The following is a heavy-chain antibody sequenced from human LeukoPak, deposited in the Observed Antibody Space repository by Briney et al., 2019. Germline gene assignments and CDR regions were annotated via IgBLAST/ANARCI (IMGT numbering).Heavy chain of an antibody. CDR1: GFTFDDYA. CDR2: ISWNSGSI. D-gene: IGHD3-10*02. J-gene: IGHJ4*02. Sequence: GGSLRLSCAASGFTFDDYAMHWVRQAPGEGLEWVSGISWNSGSIGYADSVKGRFTIFRDNAKNSLYLQMNSLRAEDTALYYCAKGSRFDDYFDYWGQGTLVTVSS. CDR3: AKGSRFDDYFDY. V-gene: IGHV3-9*01.